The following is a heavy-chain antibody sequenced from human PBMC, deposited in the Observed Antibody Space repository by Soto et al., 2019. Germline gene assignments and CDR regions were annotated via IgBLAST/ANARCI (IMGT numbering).Heavy chain of an antibody. CDR2: IDSDDGTT. CDR3: VRPYHTSRWFTFDR. Sequence: PGGSLRISCTASGFDFGDYYMSRSRQAPGKGLEWVSYIDSDDGTTYYTDSVKGRFTISRDNAKNSLYLQMNSLRVEDTALYYCVRPYHTSRWFTFDRWGQGILVTVSS. D-gene: IGHD6-13*01. J-gene: IGHJ4*02. V-gene: IGHV3-11*01. CDR1: GFDFGDYY.